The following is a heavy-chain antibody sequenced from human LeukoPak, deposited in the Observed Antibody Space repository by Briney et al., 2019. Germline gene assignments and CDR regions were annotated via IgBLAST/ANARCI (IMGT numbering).Heavy chain of an antibody. CDR3: ARDRRIAAAGIFDY. CDR2: ISAYNGNT. J-gene: IGHJ4*02. V-gene: IGHV1-18*01. D-gene: IGHD6-13*01. CDR1: GYTFTSYG. Sequence: ASVKVSCKASGYTFTSYGISWVRQAPGQGLERMRWISAYNGNTNYAQKLQGRVAMTTDTSTSTAYMEQRSLRSDDTAVYYCARDRRIAAAGIFDYLGQGTLVTVSS.